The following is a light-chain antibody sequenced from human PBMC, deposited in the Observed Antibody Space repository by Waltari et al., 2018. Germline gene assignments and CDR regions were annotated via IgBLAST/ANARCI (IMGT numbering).Light chain of an antibody. CDR1: QSVSSY. V-gene: IGKV1-39*01. CDR3: QQSYSTPVT. CDR2: AAS. J-gene: IGKJ4*01. Sequence: IQITHSPSSLSSSVGDKLTIPSRASQSVSSYLNCYQQKPEKAPKLLIYAASSLQSGVPSRFSGSGYGTDFTVNISSLQPEDFATYCCQQSYSTPVTFSGGTKVEMK.